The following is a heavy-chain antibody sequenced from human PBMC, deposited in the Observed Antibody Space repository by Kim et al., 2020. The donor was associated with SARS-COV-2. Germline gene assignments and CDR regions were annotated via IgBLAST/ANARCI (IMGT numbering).Heavy chain of an antibody. CDR1: GFSFGNYN. J-gene: IGHJ4*02. CDR3: ARGGGYSDYNWANPFDY. D-gene: IGHD5-12*01. CDR2: IHHSSTST. Sequence: GGSLRLSCAASGFSFGNYNMNWVRQTPGKGLEWVSSIHHSSTSTYYADSVKDRFTVSRDNAKNSLFLQMNSLRVEDTAVYYCARGGGYSDYNWANPFDYWGQGTPVTVSS. V-gene: IGHV3-21*01.